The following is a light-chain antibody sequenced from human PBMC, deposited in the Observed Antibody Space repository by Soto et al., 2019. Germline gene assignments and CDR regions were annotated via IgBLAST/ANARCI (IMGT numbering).Light chain of an antibody. J-gene: IGLJ1*01. CDR1: SSNVGSLS. CDR3: AAWDGSLNGLYV. Sequence: QSVLTQAPSASGTPGQRVTISCSGSSSNVGSLSVDWYQHLPGTAPKLLIHSNYQRPSGVPDRFSGSKSGTSGSLAINGLQSEDEADYYCAAWDGSLNGLYVFGTGTKVTVL. CDR2: SNY. V-gene: IGLV1-44*01.